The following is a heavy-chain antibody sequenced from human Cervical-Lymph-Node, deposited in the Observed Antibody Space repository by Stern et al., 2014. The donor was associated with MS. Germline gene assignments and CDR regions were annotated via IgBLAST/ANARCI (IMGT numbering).Heavy chain of an antibody. V-gene: IGHV3-21*01. CDR1: GFTFSDFS. Sequence: EVQLLESGGGLVKPGGSLRLSCAASGFTFSDFSMNWLRQAPGRGLEWVSSISTFSNHIYYADSVKGRFTISRDNANNSLFLQMNSLRAEDTAVYYCARGPDSSNWSVSRFDNWGQGTLVTASS. D-gene: IGHD6-13*01. CDR2: ISTFSNHI. CDR3: ARGPDSSNWSVSRFDN. J-gene: IGHJ5*02.